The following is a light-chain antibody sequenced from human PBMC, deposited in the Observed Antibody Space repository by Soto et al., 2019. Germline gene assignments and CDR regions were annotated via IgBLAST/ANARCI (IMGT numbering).Light chain of an antibody. V-gene: IGKV3-15*01. CDR1: QSVRSY. CDR3: QQYNNWPPLT. J-gene: IGKJ4*01. CDR2: AAS. Sequence: EVVMTQSPATLSVSPGERATLSCRASQSVRSYLAWYQQKPGQSPRLLIYAASTRATGVPARFSGSGSGTEFTLTISGLQSEDFAVYYCQQYNNWPPLTFDGGTKVEIK.